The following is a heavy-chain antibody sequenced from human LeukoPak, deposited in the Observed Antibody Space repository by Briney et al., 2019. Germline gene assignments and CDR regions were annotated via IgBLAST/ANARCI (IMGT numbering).Heavy chain of an antibody. D-gene: IGHD3-22*01. CDR3: ARADYDSSGYPDY. CDR2: ISSSSSYI. CDR1: GSTFSTKG. J-gene: IGHJ4*02. Sequence: KTAQSLRLSCAVSGSTFSTKGMNWNRQAQGKGLEWVSSISSSSSYIYYADSVKGRFTISRDNAKNSLYPQMNSLRAEDTAVYYCARADYDSSGYPDYWGQGTLVTVSS. V-gene: IGHV3-21*01.